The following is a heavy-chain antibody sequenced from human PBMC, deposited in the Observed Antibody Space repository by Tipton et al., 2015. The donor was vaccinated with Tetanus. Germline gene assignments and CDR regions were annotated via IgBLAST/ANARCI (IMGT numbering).Heavy chain of an antibody. D-gene: IGHD3-22*01. V-gene: IGHV4-4*07. CDR2: IYTSEST. J-gene: IGHJ3*02. CDR3: ARLSSSANDAHAFDI. CDR1: GGSISSYY. Sequence: TLSLTCTVSGGSISSYYWSWIRQPAGKGLEWIGRIYTSESTNYNPSLASRVTMSVDTSKIQFSLKVSSVTAADTAVYYCARLSSSANDAHAFDIWGQGTMVTVSS.